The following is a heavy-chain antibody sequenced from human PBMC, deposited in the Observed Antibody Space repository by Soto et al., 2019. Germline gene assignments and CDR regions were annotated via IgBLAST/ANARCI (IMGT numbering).Heavy chain of an antibody. J-gene: IGHJ4*02. CDR3: ARRGSGCYDYY. CDR1: GFTFSSYA. Sequence: EVQLLESGGGLVQPGGSLRLSCAASGFTFSSYAMRWVRQAPVKGLEWVSAISGSGDSTYYEDSVKGRFTISRDNSKKTLYLQMNSLRAEDTAVYYCARRGSGCYDYYWGEGTLVTVSS. D-gene: IGHD1-26*01. V-gene: IGHV3-23*01. CDR2: ISGSGDST.